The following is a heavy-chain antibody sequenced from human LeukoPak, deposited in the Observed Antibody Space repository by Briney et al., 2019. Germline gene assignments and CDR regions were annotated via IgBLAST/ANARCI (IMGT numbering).Heavy chain of an antibody. CDR3: AGGPYYFDDTGYFY. CDR1: GGSFSGYN. J-gene: IGHJ4*02. CDR2: INYSGDT. D-gene: IGHD3-22*01. V-gene: IGHV4-34*01. Sequence: SETLSLTCAVYGGSFSGYNWTWIRQPPGKGLEWIGEINYSGDTNYNPSLKSRVTISVDTSKNQFSLRLSSVTAADTAVYYCAGGPYYFDDTGYFYWGQGTLVTVSS.